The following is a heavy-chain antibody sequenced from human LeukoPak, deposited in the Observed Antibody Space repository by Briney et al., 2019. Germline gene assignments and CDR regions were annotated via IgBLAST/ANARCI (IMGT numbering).Heavy chain of an antibody. V-gene: IGHV4-38-2*01. J-gene: IGHJ4*02. D-gene: IGHD6-13*01. CDR2: IYHSGST. CDR3: ARGEQQLAIDY. Sequence: SETLSLTCAVSVYSISSGYYWGWIRQPPGKGLEWIGSIYHSGSTYYNPSLKSRVTISVDTSKNQFSLKLSSVTAADTAVYYCARGEQQLAIDYWGQGTLVTVSS. CDR1: VYSISSGYY.